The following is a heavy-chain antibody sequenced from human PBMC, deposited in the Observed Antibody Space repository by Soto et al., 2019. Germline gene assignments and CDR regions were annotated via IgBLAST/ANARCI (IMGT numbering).Heavy chain of an antibody. D-gene: IGHD6-13*01. CDR2: IWYDGSNK. CDR3: ASQTRRIAAAGDYYYGMDV. CDR1: GFTFSSYG. Sequence: GGSLRLSCAASGFTFSSYGMHWVRQAPGKGLEWVAVIWYDGSNKYYADSVKGRFTISRDNSKNTLYLQMSSLRAEDTAVYYCASQTRRIAAAGDYYYGMDVWGQGTTVTVSS. V-gene: IGHV3-33*01. J-gene: IGHJ6*02.